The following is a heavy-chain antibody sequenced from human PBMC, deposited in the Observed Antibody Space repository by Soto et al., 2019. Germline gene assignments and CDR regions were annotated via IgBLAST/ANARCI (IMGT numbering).Heavy chain of an antibody. CDR3: ASLEVGAPFDP. CDR2: INQDGSGQ. CDR1: GFTFTRIW. V-gene: IGHV3-7*01. D-gene: IGHD1-26*01. Sequence: EVQLVESGGGLVQPGGSLRLSCAASGFTFTRIWMSWVRQAPGMGLEWVANINQDGSGQYYVDSVKGRFTISRDNAKNSLYLQMNSLRAEDTAVYYCASLEVGAPFDPWGQGTLVTVSS. J-gene: IGHJ5*02.